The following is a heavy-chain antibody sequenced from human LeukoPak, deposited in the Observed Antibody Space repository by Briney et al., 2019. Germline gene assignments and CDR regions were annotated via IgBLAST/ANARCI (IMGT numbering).Heavy chain of an antibody. CDR2: INPNSGGT. CDR1: GYTFTGYY. V-gene: IGHV1-2*02. D-gene: IGHD4-17*01. J-gene: IGHJ6*03. Sequence: ASVKVSCKASGYTFTGYYMHWVRQAPGQGLEWMGWINPNSGGTNYAQKFQGRVTMTRDTSISTAYMELSRLRSDDTAVYYCARGITVTTSYFDYYYYMDVWGKGTTVTVSS. CDR3: ARGITVTTSYFDYYYYMDV.